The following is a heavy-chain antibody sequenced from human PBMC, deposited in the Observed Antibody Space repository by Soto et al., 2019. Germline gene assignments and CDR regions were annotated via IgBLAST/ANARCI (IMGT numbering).Heavy chain of an antibody. CDR3: ASRWAGGVGATVDY. CDR2: IKGDGSEK. D-gene: IGHD1-26*01. CDR1: GFTFSNYW. Sequence: EGQLVESGGGLVQPGGSLRLSCAASGFTFSNYWMNWVRQAPGKGLEWVANIKGDGSEKYYVDSVNGRFTISRDNAKNSLYLKMNSLRAEDTAVYYCASRWAGGVGATVDYWGQGTLVTVSS. J-gene: IGHJ4*02. V-gene: IGHV3-7*05.